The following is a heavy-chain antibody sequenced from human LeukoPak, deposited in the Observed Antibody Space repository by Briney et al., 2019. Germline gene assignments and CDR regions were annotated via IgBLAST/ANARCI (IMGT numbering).Heavy chain of an antibody. Sequence: GGSLRLSCAASGFTFSSYGMHWVRQAPGKGLEWVAVIWYDGSNKYYADSVKGRFTISRDNSKNTLYLEMSSLRSDDTAVYYCAKESQTYYDIMTGYPNYYFDYWGQGTLVTVSS. D-gene: IGHD3-9*01. CDR1: GFTFSSYG. CDR3: AKESQTYYDIMTGYPNYYFDY. V-gene: IGHV3-33*06. J-gene: IGHJ4*02. CDR2: IWYDGSNK.